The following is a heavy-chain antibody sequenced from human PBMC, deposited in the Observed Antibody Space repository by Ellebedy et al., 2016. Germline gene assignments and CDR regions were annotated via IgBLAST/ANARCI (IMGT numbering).Heavy chain of an antibody. CDR3: ARPGGSGWGTFDI. V-gene: IGHV5-51*01. D-gene: IGHD2-15*01. CDR1: GYTFATSW. Sequence: ASVKVSCKTSGYTFATSWIGWVRQMPGKGLEWMGNIYPGDSDTRYSPSFQGQVTISADKSISTAYLHWSSLKASDTAMYYCARPGGSGWGTFDIWGQGAMVTVSS. CDR2: IYPGDSDT. J-gene: IGHJ3*02.